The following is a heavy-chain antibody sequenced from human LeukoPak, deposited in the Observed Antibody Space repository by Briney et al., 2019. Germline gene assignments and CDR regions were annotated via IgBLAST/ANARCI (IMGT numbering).Heavy chain of an antibody. J-gene: IGHJ6*03. V-gene: IGHV4-4*07. CDR2: IYTSGST. CDR3: ARDLYTSGSSHYYYYMAV. Sequence: PSETLSLTCTVSGGSISSYYWSWIRQPAGKGLEWTGRIYTSGSTNYNPSLKSRVTISVDKSKNQFSLKLSSVTAADTAVYYCARDLYTSGSSHYYYYMAVWGNGTTVTVSS. CDR1: GGSISSYY. D-gene: IGHD3-10*01.